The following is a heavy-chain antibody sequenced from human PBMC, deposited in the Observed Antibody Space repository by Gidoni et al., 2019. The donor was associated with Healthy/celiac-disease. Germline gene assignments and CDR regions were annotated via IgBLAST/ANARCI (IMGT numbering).Heavy chain of an antibody. CDR2: INPNSGGT. CDR1: GYTFTGYY. CDR3: ASGDYYDSSGSQKYGMDV. J-gene: IGHJ6*02. Sequence: QVQLVQSGAEVKKPGASVKVSCKASGYTFTGYYLHWVRQAPGQGLEWMGWINPNSGGTNYAQKFQGRVTMTRDTSISTAYMELSRLRSDDTAVYYCASGDYYDSSGSQKYGMDVWGQGTTVTVSS. V-gene: IGHV1-2*02. D-gene: IGHD3-22*01.